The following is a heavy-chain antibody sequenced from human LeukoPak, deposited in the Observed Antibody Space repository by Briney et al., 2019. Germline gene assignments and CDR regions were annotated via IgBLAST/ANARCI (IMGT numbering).Heavy chain of an antibody. CDR3: AREDSSGWYGY. CDR2: IYYSGST. Sequence: PSETLSLTCTVSGGSISSSTYYWGWIRQPPGKGLEWIGYIYYSGSTNYNPSLKSRVTISVDTSKNQFSLKLSSVTAADTAVYYCAREDSSGWYGYWGQGTLVTVSS. J-gene: IGHJ4*02. D-gene: IGHD6-19*01. V-gene: IGHV4-61*01. CDR1: GGSISSSTYY.